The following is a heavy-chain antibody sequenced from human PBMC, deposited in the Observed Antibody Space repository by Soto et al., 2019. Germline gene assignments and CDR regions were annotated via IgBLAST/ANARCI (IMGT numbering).Heavy chain of an antibody. CDR2: ISSSSSYI. D-gene: IGHD5-18*01. J-gene: IGHJ6*03. CDR3: ARAIRGYSYGYNYYYYMDV. CDR1: GFTFSSYS. Sequence: GGSLRLSCAASGFTFSSYSMNWVRQAPGKGLDLVSFISSSSSYIYYADSVKGRFTISRDNAKNSLYLQMNSLRAEDTAVYYCARAIRGYSYGYNYYYYMDVWGKGTTVTVSS. V-gene: IGHV3-21*01.